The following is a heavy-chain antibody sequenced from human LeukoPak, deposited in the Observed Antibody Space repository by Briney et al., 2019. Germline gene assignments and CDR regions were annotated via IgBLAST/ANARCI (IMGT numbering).Heavy chain of an antibody. V-gene: IGHV3-33*01. J-gene: IGHJ6*02. Sequence: SGRSLRLSCAASGFTFSTSGMHWVRQAPGKGLEWVAVIWNDGSNQYYGASVKGRFTISRDNSKNTLYLQMNSLRAEDTAVYYCARTKYSNSWEHYYHGMDDWGQGTTVTVS. CDR2: IWNDGSNQ. D-gene: IGHD6-13*01. CDR3: ARTKYSNSWEHYYHGMDD. CDR1: GFTFSTSG.